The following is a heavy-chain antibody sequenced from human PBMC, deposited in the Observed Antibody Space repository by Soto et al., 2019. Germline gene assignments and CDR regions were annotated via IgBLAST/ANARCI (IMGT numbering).Heavy chain of an antibody. V-gene: IGHV4-30-4*01. Sequence: SETLSLTCTVSGGSISSGDYYWSWIRQPPGKGLEWIGYIYYSGSTYYNPSLKSRVTISVDTSKNQFSLKLSSVTAADTAVYYCARGEYDFWSANPVNWFDPWGQGTLVTVSS. CDR2: IYYSGST. D-gene: IGHD3-3*01. CDR3: ARGEYDFWSANPVNWFDP. J-gene: IGHJ5*02. CDR1: GGSISSGDYY.